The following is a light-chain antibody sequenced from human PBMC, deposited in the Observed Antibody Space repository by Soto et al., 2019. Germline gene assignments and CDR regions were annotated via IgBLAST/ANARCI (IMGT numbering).Light chain of an antibody. CDR1: SSNIGAGYD. CDR2: GNS. Sequence: QSVLTQPPSVSGAPGQRVTISCTGSSSNIGAGYDVHWYQQLPGTAPKLLIYGNSNRPSGVPDRFSGSKSGTSASLAITGLQAEDAADYYCQSYDSSLSGGVFGTGTKVTVL. CDR3: QSYDSSLSGGV. J-gene: IGLJ1*01. V-gene: IGLV1-40*01.